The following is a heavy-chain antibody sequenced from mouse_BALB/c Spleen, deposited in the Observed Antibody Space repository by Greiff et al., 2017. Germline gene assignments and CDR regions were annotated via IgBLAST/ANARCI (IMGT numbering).Heavy chain of an antibody. J-gene: IGHJ2*01. D-gene: IGHD1-1*01. CDR3: ARGGLLRYPNYFDY. Sequence: EVKLVESGGGLVKPGGSLKLSCAASGFTFSSYAMSWVRQTPEKRLEWVASISSGGSTYYPDSVKGRFTISRDNARNILYLQMSSLRSEDTAMYYCARGGLLRYPNYFDYWGQGTTLTVSS. CDR1: GFTFSSYA. V-gene: IGHV5-6-5*01. CDR2: ISSGGST.